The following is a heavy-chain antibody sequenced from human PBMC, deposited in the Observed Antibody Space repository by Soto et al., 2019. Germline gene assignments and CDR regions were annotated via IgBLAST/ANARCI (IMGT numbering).Heavy chain of an antibody. CDR1: GFTFSSYA. CDR2: ITDDGSNK. Sequence: GGSLRLSCAASGFTFSSYAMSWVRQAPGKGLEWVAVITDDGSNKYYADSVKGRFTISRDNSKNTLYLQMNSLRAEDTAVYYCARDRGSTFYYYYYGMDVWGQGTTVTVSS. CDR3: ARDRGSTFYYYYYGMDV. J-gene: IGHJ6*02. D-gene: IGHD6-6*01. V-gene: IGHV3-30-3*01.